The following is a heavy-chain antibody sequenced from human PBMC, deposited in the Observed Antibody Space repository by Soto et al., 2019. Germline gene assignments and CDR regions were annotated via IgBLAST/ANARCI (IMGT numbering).Heavy chain of an antibody. CDR3: AASYSSSWYENRPGWFDP. Sequence: PGGSLRLSCAASGFTFSSYAMSWVRQAPGKGLEWVSAISSSGGSIYYADSVKGRFTISRDNAKNSLYLQMNSLRAEDTAVYYCAASYSSSWYENRPGWFDPWGQGTLVTVSS. CDR1: GFTFSSYA. V-gene: IGHV3-21*01. CDR2: ISSSGGSI. J-gene: IGHJ5*02. D-gene: IGHD6-13*01.